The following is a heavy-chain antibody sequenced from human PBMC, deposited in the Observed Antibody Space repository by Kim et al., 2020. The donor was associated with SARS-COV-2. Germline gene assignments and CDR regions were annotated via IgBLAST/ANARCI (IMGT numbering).Heavy chain of an antibody. V-gene: IGHV3-30*04. Sequence: GGSLRLSCAASGFTFSSYAMHWVRQAPGKGLEWVAVISYDGSNKYYADSVKGRFTISRDDSKNTLYLQMNSLRAEDTAVYYCARDIELGIAASYYFDYWG. CDR3: ARDIELGIAASYYFDY. J-gene: IGHJ4*01. D-gene: IGHD6-25*01. CDR1: GFTFSSYA. CDR2: ISYDGSNK.